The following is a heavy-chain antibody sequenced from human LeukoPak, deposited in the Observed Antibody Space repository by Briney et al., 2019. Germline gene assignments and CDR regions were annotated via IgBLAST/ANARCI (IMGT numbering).Heavy chain of an antibody. CDR1: GYTFTSYY. CDR2: INPSGGST. D-gene: IGHD3-3*01. CDR3: ARVGVLRFLEWYIGMDV. Sequence: ASVKVSCKASGYTFTSYYMHWVRQAPGHGLEWMGIINPSGGSTSYAQKFQGRVTMTRDTSTSTVYMELSSLRSEDTAVYYCARVGVLRFLEWYIGMDVWGQGTTVTVSS. V-gene: IGHV1-46*01. J-gene: IGHJ6*02.